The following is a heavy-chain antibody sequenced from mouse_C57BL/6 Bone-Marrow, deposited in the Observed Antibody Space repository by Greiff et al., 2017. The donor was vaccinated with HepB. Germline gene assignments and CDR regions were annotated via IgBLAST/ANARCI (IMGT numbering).Heavy chain of an antibody. D-gene: IGHD1-1*01. J-gene: IGHJ1*03. Sequence: EVHLVESGGDLVKPGGSLKLSCAASGFTFSSYGMSWVRQTPDKRLEWVATISSGGSYTYYPDSVKGRFTISRDNAKNTLYLQMSSLKSEDTAMYYCARLSSCFYWYFDVWGTGTTVTVSS. CDR1: GFTFSSYG. V-gene: IGHV5-6*01. CDR3: ARLSSCFYWYFDV. CDR2: ISSGGSYT.